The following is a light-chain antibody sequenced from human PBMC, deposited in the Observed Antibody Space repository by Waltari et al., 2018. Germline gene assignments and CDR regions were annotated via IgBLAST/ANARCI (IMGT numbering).Light chain of an antibody. J-gene: IGKJ1*01. V-gene: IGKV3-20*01. CDR2: HAS. Sequence: IVLTQSPGTLSLSPGARATLSCRASQSVSTYLAWYQQKPGQAPRLLIHHASTRATGVPDRFSGSGSGTDFSLTISRLEPEDFAVYHCQHYLRLPATFGQGTKVEIK. CDR3: QHYLRLPAT. CDR1: QSVSTY.